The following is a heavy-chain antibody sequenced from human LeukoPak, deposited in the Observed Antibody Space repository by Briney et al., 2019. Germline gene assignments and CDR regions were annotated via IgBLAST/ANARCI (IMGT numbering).Heavy chain of an antibody. J-gene: IGHJ4*02. D-gene: IGHD6-19*01. CDR2: IKKDGSQT. CDR3: AGGAGWIFDH. CDR1: GFTFSSYW. V-gene: IGHV3-7*02. Sequence: GGSLRLSCAASGFTFSSYWMIWVRQAPGKGLEWVANIKKDGSQTYYVDSVKGRFTISRDNAKNLLYPQMNSLRAEDTAVYFCAGGAGWIFDHWGQGTLVTVSS.